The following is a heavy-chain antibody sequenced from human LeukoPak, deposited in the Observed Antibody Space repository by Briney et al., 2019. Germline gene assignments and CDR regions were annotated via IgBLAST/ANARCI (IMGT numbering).Heavy chain of an antibody. Sequence: GASVKVSCKASGYTFTGYFIHWVRQAPGQGLEWMGWINPNSGGTNYAQKFQGRVTMTRDTSISTAYMELSRLRSDDTAVYYCARDPSYCSGGSCYLTRYYYYMDVWGKGTTVTISS. CDR3: ARDPSYCSGGSCYLTRYYYYMDV. D-gene: IGHD2-15*01. J-gene: IGHJ6*03. CDR2: INPNSGGT. V-gene: IGHV1-2*02. CDR1: GYTFTGYF.